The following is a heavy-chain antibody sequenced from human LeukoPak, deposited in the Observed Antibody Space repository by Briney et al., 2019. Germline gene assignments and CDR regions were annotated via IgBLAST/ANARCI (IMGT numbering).Heavy chain of an antibody. CDR3: ARYYDFWSGYYPSNYYYYMDV. D-gene: IGHD3-3*01. J-gene: IGHJ6*03. CDR1: GGSTSSGSYY. CDR2: IYYSGST. Sequence: SETLSLTCTVSGGSTSSGSYYWGWIRQPPGKGLEWIGSIYYSGSTYYNPSLKSRVTISVDTSKNQFSLKLSSVTAADTAVYYCARYYDFWSGYYPSNYYYYMDVWGKGTTVTVSS. V-gene: IGHV4-39*01.